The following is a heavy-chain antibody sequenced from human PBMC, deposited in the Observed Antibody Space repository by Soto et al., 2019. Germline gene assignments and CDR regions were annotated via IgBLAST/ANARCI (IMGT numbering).Heavy chain of an antibody. CDR1: GFTVSSNY. CDR3: ARDGGIVVVPAAMGGYYGMDV. Sequence: VGSLRLSCAASGFTVSSNYMSWVRQAPGKGLEWVSVIYSGGSTYYADSVKGRFTISRDNSKNTLYLQMNSLRAEDTAVYYCARDGGIVVVPAAMGGYYGMDVWGQGTTGTVSS. CDR2: IYSGGST. D-gene: IGHD2-2*01. J-gene: IGHJ6*02. V-gene: IGHV3-53*01.